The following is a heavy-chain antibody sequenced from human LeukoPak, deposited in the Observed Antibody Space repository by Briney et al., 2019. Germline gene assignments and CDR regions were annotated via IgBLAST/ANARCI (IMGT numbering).Heavy chain of an antibody. J-gene: IGHJ4*02. Sequence: GGSLRLSCAASGFTFSSYGMHWVRQAPGKGLEWVAVIWYDGSNKYYADSVKGRFTISRDNSKNTLYLQMNSLRAEDTAVYYCARDAYNYDYVWGSYRTTMPFDYWGQGTLVTVSS. CDR3: ARDAYNYDYVWGSYRTTMPFDY. D-gene: IGHD3-16*02. CDR1: GFTFSSYG. CDR2: IWYDGSNK. V-gene: IGHV3-33*01.